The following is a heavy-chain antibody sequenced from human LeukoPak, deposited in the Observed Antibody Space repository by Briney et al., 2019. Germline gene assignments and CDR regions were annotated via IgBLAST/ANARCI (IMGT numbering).Heavy chain of an antibody. CDR1: GFTFSSFG. CDR2: IRYDGASQ. Sequence: GGSLRLSCVASGFTFSSFGMHWVRQAPGKGLEWVAFIRYDGASQYYADSVKGRFPISRDNSRNILYLEMNSLRAEDTAVYYCAKISSHWGQGTLVTVSS. V-gene: IGHV3-30*02. J-gene: IGHJ4*02. D-gene: IGHD3-3*02. CDR3: AKISSH.